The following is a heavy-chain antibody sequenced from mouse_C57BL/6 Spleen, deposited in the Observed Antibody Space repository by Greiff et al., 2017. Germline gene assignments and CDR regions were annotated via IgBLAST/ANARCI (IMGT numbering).Heavy chain of an antibody. J-gene: IGHJ1*03. CDR1: GFNIKDYY. V-gene: IGHV14-2*01. D-gene: IGHD2-3*01. Sequence: VQLQQSGAELVKPGASVKLSCTASGFNIKDYYMHWVKQSTEQGLEWIGRIDPEDGETKYAPKFPGKGPITASTSSYTAYLQLSSLTCEDNAVYYCAREGDGYSRYFDVWGTGTTVTVSS. CDR3: AREGDGYSRYFDV. CDR2: IDPEDGET.